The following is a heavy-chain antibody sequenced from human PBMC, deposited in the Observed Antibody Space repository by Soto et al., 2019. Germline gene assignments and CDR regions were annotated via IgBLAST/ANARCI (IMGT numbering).Heavy chain of an antibody. Sequence: ASVKVSCKASGYTFTAYAIHWVRQAPGQRLEWMGWINAGNGNTKYSQKFQGRVTFTRDRSASTAYMELSSLRSEDTAVYYCARDLFGDYTNNWFGPWGQGTLVTVSS. D-gene: IGHD3-3*01. CDR2: INAGNGNT. CDR1: GYTFTAYA. CDR3: ARDLFGDYTNNWFGP. J-gene: IGHJ5*02. V-gene: IGHV1-3*01.